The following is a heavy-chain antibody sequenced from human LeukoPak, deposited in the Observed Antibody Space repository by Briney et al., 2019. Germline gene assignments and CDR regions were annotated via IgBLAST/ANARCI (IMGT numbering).Heavy chain of an antibody. CDR1: GFTFNSYG. D-gene: IGHD3-9*01. CDR2: IPHDGSNK. Sequence: PGRSLRLSCAASGFTFNSYGMHWVRQAPGKGLEWVAVIPHDGSNKYYADSVKGRFTVSRDNSKNTLYLQMNSLRAEDTAVYYCAKEYSFDWFSFDIWGQGTMVTVSS. J-gene: IGHJ3*02. CDR3: AKEYSFDWFSFDI. V-gene: IGHV3-30*18.